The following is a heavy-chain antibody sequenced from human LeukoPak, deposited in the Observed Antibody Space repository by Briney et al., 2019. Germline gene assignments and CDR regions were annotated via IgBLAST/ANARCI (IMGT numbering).Heavy chain of an antibody. D-gene: IGHD6-13*01. Sequence: PSETLSLTSSVSGGSISSNYWSWIRQPPGKGLEWIGYIYYSGSTNYNPSLKSRVTISVDTSKKQFSLKLSSVTAADTAVYYCASHYSSSWYYFDYWGQGTLVTVSS. J-gene: IGHJ4*02. V-gene: IGHV4-59*08. CDR1: GGSISSNY. CDR2: IYYSGST. CDR3: ASHYSSSWYYFDY.